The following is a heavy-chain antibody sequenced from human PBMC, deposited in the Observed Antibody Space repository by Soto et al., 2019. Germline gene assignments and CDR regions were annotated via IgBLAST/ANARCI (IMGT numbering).Heavy chain of an antibody. CDR1: GRSLCGASPS. V-gene: IGHV6-1*01. CDR2: TYYRSQWYS. D-gene: IGHD1-7*01. Sequence: LQTPSLTWCMCGRSLCGASPSSKWFSGAPSRGLGWLGRTYYRSQWYSEYEVSVKSRITITPDTSKNQFSLQLNSVTHEDTAVYYCSRESPYNWNFDYYYGMDVWGQGTTVTV. J-gene: IGHJ6*02. CDR3: SRESPYNWNFDYYYGMDV.